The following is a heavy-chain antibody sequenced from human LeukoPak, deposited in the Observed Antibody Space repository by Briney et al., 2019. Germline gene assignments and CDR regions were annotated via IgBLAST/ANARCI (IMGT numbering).Heavy chain of an antibody. CDR2: INAGNGNT. Sequence: APVKVSCKASGYTFTSYARHWVRQAPGQRLEWMGWINAGNGNTKYSQKFQGRVTITRDTSASTAYTELSSLRSEDTAVYYCARDRYYLDAFDICGQGTMVTVSS. CDR3: ARDRYYLDAFDI. J-gene: IGHJ3*02. CDR1: GYTFTSYA. V-gene: IGHV1-3*01. D-gene: IGHD2/OR15-2a*01.